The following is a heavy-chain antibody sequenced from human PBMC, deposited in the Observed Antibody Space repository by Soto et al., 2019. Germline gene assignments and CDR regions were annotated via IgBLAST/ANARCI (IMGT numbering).Heavy chain of an antibody. D-gene: IGHD1-1*01. CDR1: GFTFNNYA. V-gene: IGHV3-23*01. CDR3: AKDPNGTYVGGFEM. Sequence: GGSLRLSCTTSGFTFNNYAMSWVRQAPGWGPEWVSGISSSGGTAYYADSVKGRFTISRDNSKSTLSLQMNSLRTEDTAVYFCAKDPNGTYVGGFEMCGPGTKVTVSS. J-gene: IGHJ3*02. CDR2: ISSSGGTA.